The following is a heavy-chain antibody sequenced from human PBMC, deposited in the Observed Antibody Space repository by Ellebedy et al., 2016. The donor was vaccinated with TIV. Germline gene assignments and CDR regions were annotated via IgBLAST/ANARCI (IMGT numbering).Heavy chain of an antibody. CDR2: ISYDGSNK. V-gene: IGHV3-30*04. D-gene: IGHD3-22*01. Sequence: PGGSLRLSCAASGFTFSSYAMHWVRQAPGKGLEWVAVISYDGSNKYYVDSVKGRFTISRDNSKNTLYLQMNSLRAEDTAVYYCAKGQDYYDSSGSRSVLDYWGQGTLVTVSS. CDR1: GFTFSSYA. CDR3: AKGQDYYDSSGSRSVLDY. J-gene: IGHJ4*02.